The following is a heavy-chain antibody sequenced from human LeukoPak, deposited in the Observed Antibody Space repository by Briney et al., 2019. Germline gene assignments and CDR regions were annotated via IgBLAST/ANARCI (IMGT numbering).Heavy chain of an antibody. D-gene: IGHD2-2*01. Sequence: TSETLSLTCTVSGGSISGYYWSWIRHPAGKGLEWIGRVYASGSTHYNPSVKSRVTMSVDASRNQFSLKLSSVTAVDTAVYFCARDIGYCTSANCYGRFNWFDPWGQGTLVTVSS. J-gene: IGHJ5*02. V-gene: IGHV4-4*07. CDR1: GGSISGYY. CDR2: VYASGST. CDR3: ARDIGYCTSANCYGRFNWFDP.